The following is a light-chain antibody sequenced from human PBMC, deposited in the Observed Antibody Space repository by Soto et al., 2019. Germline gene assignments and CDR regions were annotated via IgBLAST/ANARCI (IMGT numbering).Light chain of an antibody. CDR3: QQRNYWQVT. CDR2: DVS. J-gene: IGKJ5*01. V-gene: IGKV3-11*01. CDR1: QSVSGY. Sequence: EIVLTQSPVTLSLSPGERATLSCRASQSVSGYFAWYQQKPGQAPRLLIYDVSNRATGIPARFSGSGSGTDFTLTISSLEPEDFAIYYCQQRNYWQVTFGQGTRLEIE.